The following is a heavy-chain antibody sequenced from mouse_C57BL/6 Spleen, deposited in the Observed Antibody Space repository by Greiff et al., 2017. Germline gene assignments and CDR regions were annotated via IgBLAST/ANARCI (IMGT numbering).Heavy chain of an antibody. CDR1: GFTFTDYY. CDR3: ARLGYYDVIDY. CDR2: IRNKAHGYTT. D-gene: IGHD1-1*01. Sequence: EVHLVESGGGLVQPGGSLSFSCVASGFTFTDYYMSWVRQPPGKALEWLGFIRNKAHGYTTEYSAFVKGRLTISRDNSQSMLYLQMNALRAEDTATYYCARLGYYDVIDYWGQGTSLTVSS. V-gene: IGHV7-3*01. J-gene: IGHJ2*02.